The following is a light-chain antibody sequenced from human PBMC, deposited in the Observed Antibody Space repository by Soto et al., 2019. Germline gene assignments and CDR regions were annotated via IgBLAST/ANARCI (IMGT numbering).Light chain of an antibody. J-gene: IGKJ1*01. CDR3: QQSYSTSWT. Sequence: DIQMTQSPSSLSASVGDRVTITCRASQSISSYLNWYQQEQGKAPKXLIYAASSLQSGVPSRFSGSGSGTDLTITISSLQPEDFETYDCQQSYSTSWTFGQGTKVDIK. CDR2: AAS. V-gene: IGKV1-39*01. CDR1: QSISSY.